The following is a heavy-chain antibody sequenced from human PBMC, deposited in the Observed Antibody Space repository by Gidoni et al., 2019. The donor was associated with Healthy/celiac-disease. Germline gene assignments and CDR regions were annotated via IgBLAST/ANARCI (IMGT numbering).Heavy chain of an antibody. V-gene: IGHV3-23*01. J-gene: IGHJ4*02. Sequence: EVQLLESGGGLVQPGGSLRLSCAASGFTFSSYAMSWVRQAPGKGLEWVSAISGSSGGTYYADSVKGRFTISRDNSKNTLYLQMNSLRAEDTAVYYCAKVDDFWSGNFDYWGQGTLVTVSS. D-gene: IGHD3-3*01. CDR1: GFTFSSYA. CDR3: AKVDDFWSGNFDY. CDR2: ISGSSGGT.